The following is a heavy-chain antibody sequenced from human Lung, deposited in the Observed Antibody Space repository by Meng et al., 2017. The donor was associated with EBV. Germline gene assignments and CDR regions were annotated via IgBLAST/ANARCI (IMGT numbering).Heavy chain of an antibody. J-gene: IGHJ5*02. V-gene: IGHV1-18*01. CDR3: ARDLPGGTKGTWLDL. D-gene: IGHD1-14*01. CDR2: ISAYNGNT. Sequence: QVQVVQSGVGVKKPGGSVKVSCKASGYIFNNYGVSWVRQAPGQGPEWMGWISAYNGNTNYAQNFQGRFTMTTDTSTSTAYMELRSLRSDDTAVYYCARDLPGGTKGTWLDLWGQGTLVTVSS. CDR1: GYIFNNYG.